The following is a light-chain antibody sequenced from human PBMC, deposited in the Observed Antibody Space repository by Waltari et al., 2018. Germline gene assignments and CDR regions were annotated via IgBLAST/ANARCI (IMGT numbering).Light chain of an antibody. CDR1: QSIDTF. CDR3: QQSHTMLYT. J-gene: IGKJ2*01. Sequence: DIQLTQSPSSLSASVGDRVTITCRASQSIDTFLNWYQQRPGKAPKVLIYGATTLQSGVPSRLSGSGSGTHFTLTISSLQPDDFATYFCQQSHTMLYTFGQGTKLEIK. CDR2: GAT. V-gene: IGKV1-39*01.